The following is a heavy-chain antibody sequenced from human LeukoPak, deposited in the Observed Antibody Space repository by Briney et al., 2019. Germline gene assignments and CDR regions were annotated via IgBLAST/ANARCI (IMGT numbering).Heavy chain of an antibody. CDR2: INPNTGGT. J-gene: IGHJ6*02. D-gene: IGHD2-21*02. CDR3: ARRVTAIGYYYYGMDV. CDR1: GYSFTGYY. Sequence: ASVKVSCKASGYSFTGYYIHWVRQAPGQGLEWMGWINPNTGGTNYAQKLQGRVTMTTDTSTSTAYMELRSLRSDDTAVYYCARRVTAIGYYYYGMDVWGQGTTVTVSS. V-gene: IGHV1-2*02.